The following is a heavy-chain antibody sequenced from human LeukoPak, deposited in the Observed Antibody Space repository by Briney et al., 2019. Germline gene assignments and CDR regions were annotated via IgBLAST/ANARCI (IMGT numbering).Heavy chain of an antibody. V-gene: IGHV3-7*01. J-gene: IGHJ4*02. CDR2: INQDGSDK. D-gene: IGHD6-19*01. Sequence: GGTLRLSCAASRLTFSIHWMNWVREAAGKELQCVAKINQDGSDKYYVDSVKGRFTISRDDAKNLVFLQMNSLRVEDTAVYYCARDGVAGGFDYWGQGILVTVSS. CDR1: RLTFSIHW. CDR3: ARDGVAGGFDY.